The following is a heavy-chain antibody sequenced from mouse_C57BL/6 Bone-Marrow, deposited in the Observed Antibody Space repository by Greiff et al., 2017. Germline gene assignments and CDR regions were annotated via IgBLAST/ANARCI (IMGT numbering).Heavy chain of an antibody. CDR1: GFTFSSYG. CDR2: ICSGGSYT. J-gene: IGHJ2*01. V-gene: IGHV5-6*01. CDR3: ARPLYYYGSSCFDY. Sequence: EVKLLESGGDLVKPGGSLKLSCAASGFTFSSYGMSWVRPTPDKRLEWVATICSGGSYTYYPDSLKGRFTISRDNAKNTRYLHMSSLKSKDTAMYYCARPLYYYGSSCFDYWGQGTTLTVSS. D-gene: IGHD1-1*01.